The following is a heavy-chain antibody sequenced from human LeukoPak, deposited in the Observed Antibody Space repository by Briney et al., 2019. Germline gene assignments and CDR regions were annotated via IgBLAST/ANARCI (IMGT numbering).Heavy chain of an antibody. V-gene: IGHV1-46*01. Sequence: ASVKVSCKASGYTFTSYYMHWVRQAPGQGLEWMGIINPSGGSTSYAQKLQGRVTMTTDTSTSTAYMELRSLRSDDTAVYYCARDSVAGSNYFDYWGQGTLVTVSS. J-gene: IGHJ4*02. D-gene: IGHD6-19*01. CDR3: ARDSVAGSNYFDY. CDR2: INPSGGST. CDR1: GYTFTSYY.